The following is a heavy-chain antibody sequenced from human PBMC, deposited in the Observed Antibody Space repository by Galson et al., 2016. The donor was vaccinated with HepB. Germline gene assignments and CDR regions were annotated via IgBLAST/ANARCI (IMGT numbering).Heavy chain of an antibody. J-gene: IGHJ4*02. D-gene: IGHD4-23*01. CDR3: ASLTTVVTRVGYFDY. CDR2: ISNSRSYT. V-gene: IGHV3-11*06. CDR1: GFTFGDYY. Sequence: SLRLSCAASGFTFGDYYMSWIRQAPGKGLEWVSYISNSRSYTYYADSVKGRFTISRDNAKNSLYLQMNSLRAEDTAVYYCASLTTVVTRVGYFDYWGQGTPVTVSA.